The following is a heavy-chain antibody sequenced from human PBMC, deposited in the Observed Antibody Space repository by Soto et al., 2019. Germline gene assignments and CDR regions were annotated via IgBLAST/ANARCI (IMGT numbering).Heavy chain of an antibody. D-gene: IGHD1-7*01. CDR3: TTDIPGTTSGLDAFDF. CDR2: IKSKTDGGTK. Sequence: EVQLVESGGGLVKPGGSLRLSCAASGFTFSNAWMSWVRQAPGKGLEWVGRIKSKTDGGTKDYAAPVKGRFTISRDDSTNTLYLQMNSLKTEDTAVYYCTTDIPGTTSGLDAFDFWGQGTMVTVSS. J-gene: IGHJ3*01. CDR1: GFTFSNAW. V-gene: IGHV3-15*01.